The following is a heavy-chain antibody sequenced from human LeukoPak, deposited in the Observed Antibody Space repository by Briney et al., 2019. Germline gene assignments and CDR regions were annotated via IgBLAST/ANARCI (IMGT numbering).Heavy chain of an antibody. CDR3: ARVAPNRRYCSGGSCSNYFDY. V-gene: IGHV1-18*01. Sequence: ASVKVSCKAPGYTFTNYGISWVRQAPGQGLEWMGWISGYNGNTNYAQKLQGRVTMTTDTSTSTAYMELRSLRSDDTAVYYCARVAPNRRYCSGGSCSNYFDYWGQGTLVTVSS. CDR2: ISGYNGNT. J-gene: IGHJ4*02. D-gene: IGHD2-15*01. CDR1: GYTFTNYG.